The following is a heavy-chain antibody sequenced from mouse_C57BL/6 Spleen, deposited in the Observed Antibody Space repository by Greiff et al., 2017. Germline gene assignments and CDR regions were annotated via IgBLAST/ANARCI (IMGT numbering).Heavy chain of an antibody. D-gene: IGHD1-1*01. V-gene: IGHV3-6*01. Sequence: VQLKESGPGLVKPSQSLSLTCSVTGYSITSGYYWNWIRQFPGNKLEWMGYISYDGSNNYNPSLKNRISITRDTSKNQFFLKLNSVTTEDTATYYCARDLAPYYDSSHEAYWGQGTLVTVSA. J-gene: IGHJ3*01. CDR2: ISYDGSN. CDR3: ARDLAPYYDSSHEAY. CDR1: GYSITSGYY.